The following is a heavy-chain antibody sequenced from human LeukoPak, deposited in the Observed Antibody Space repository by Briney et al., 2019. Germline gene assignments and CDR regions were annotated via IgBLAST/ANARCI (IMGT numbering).Heavy chain of an antibody. J-gene: IGHJ4*02. Sequence: PGGSLRLSCAASGFTFSSYAMSWVRQAPGKGLEWDSGISSSGGSTYYADSVKGRFTISRDNSKNTLYLQMNSLRAEDTAVYYCAKGGSGYYYSFDYWGQGTLVTVSS. D-gene: IGHD3-22*01. CDR2: ISSSGGST. CDR3: AKGGSGYYYSFDY. CDR1: GFTFSSYA. V-gene: IGHV3-23*01.